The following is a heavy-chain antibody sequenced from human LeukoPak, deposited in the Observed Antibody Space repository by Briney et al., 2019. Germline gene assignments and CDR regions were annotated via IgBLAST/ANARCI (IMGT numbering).Heavy chain of an antibody. CDR2: FDPEDGET. D-gene: IGHD1-26*01. CDR3: ATGELPYYYYSMDV. Sequence: GASVKVSCKVSGYTLTELSMHWVRQAPGKGLGWMGGFDPEDGETIYAQKFQGRVTMTEDTSTDTAYMELSSLRSEDTAVYYCATGELPYYYYSMDVWGQGTTVTVSS. V-gene: IGHV1-24*01. CDR1: GYTLTELS. J-gene: IGHJ6*02.